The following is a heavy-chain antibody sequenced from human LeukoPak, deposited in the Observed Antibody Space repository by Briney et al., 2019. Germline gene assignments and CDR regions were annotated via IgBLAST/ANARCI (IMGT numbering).Heavy chain of an antibody. D-gene: IGHD3-10*01. Sequence: SETLSLTCTVSGGSISSYYWSWIRQPAGKGLEWIGRIYTSGSTNYNPSLKSRVTISVDKSKNQFSLKLGSVTAADTAVYYCARDTTYYYGSGSYLNWFDPWGQGTLVTVSS. CDR3: ARDTTYYYGSGSYLNWFDP. J-gene: IGHJ5*02. CDR1: GGSISSYY. V-gene: IGHV4-4*07. CDR2: IYTSGST.